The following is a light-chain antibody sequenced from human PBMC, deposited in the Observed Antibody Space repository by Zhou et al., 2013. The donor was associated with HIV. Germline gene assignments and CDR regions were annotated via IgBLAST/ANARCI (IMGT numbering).Light chain of an antibody. J-gene: IGKJ5*01. Sequence: DFQMTQSPSTLSASVGDRVTITCRASQNINRWLAWYQQKPGRAPNLLIYKASTLASGVPSRFSGSGSGTEFTLTISSLQPEDFATYYCQQLQSYPITFGQGT. CDR3: QQLQSYPIT. CDR1: QNINRW. V-gene: IGKV1-5*03. CDR2: KAS.